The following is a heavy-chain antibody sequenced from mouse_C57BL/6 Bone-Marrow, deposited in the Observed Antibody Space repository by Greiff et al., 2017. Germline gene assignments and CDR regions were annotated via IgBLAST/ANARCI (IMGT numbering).Heavy chain of an antibody. D-gene: IGHD1-1*01. J-gene: IGHJ2*01. Sequence: VQLQQSGAELVRPGASVKLSCTASGFNIKDDYMHWVKQRPEQGLEWIGWIDPENGDTEYASKFQGKATIPADTSSNTAYLQLSSLTSEDTAVYDGTTPFDYYGSRRFDYWGQGTTLTVSS. CDR3: TTPFDYYGSRRFDY. CDR2: IDPENGDT. V-gene: IGHV14-4*01. CDR1: GFNIKDDY.